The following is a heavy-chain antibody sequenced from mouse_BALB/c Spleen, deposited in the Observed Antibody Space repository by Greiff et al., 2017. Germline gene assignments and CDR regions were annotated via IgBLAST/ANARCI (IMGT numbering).Heavy chain of an antibody. CDR2: IDPENGNT. D-gene: IGHD2-4*01. CDR1: GFNIKDYY. V-gene: IGHV14-1*02. J-gene: IGHJ3*01. Sequence: VQLQQSGAELVRPGALVKLSCKASGFNIKDYYMHWVKQRPEQGLEWIGWIDPENGNTIYDPKFQGKASITADTSSNTAYLQLSSLTSEDTAVYYCARGGYDSWFAYWGQGTLVTVSA. CDR3: ARGGYDSWFAY.